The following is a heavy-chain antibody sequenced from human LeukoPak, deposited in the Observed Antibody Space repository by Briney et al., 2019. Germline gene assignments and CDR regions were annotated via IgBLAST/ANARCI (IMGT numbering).Heavy chain of an antibody. Sequence: GGSLTLSCAASGFTFSSYAMSWVRQAPGKGLEWVSAISGSGGSTYYADSVKGRFTISRDNSKNTLYLQMNSLRAEDTAVYYCAKRQYYDFWSGYYTFDYWGQGTLVTVSS. CDR3: AKRQYYDFWSGYYTFDY. D-gene: IGHD3-3*01. CDR1: GFTFSSYA. CDR2: ISGSGGST. J-gene: IGHJ4*02. V-gene: IGHV3-23*01.